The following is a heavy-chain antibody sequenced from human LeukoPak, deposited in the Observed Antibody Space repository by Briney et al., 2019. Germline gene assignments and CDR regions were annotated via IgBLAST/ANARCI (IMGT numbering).Heavy chain of an antibody. D-gene: IGHD3-10*01. V-gene: IGHV3-21*01. CDR3: TKVQDYFGSADYYYTMDV. Sequence: GGSLKLSCAASGFTFSSYSMNWVRQAPGKGLEWVSSISSSSGYIYYADSVKGRFTISRDNAKNSLYLQMNSLRTEDTAVYYCTKVQDYFGSADYYYTMDVWGQGTTVIVSS. CDR1: GFTFSSYS. J-gene: IGHJ6*02. CDR2: ISSSSGYI.